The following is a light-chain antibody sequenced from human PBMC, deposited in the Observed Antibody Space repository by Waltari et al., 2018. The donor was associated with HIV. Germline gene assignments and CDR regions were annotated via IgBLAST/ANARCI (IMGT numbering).Light chain of an antibody. CDR3: GTWDSSLSVWV. CDR2: DNK. V-gene: IGLV1-51*01. J-gene: IGLJ3*02. CDR1: SSNIGSYY. Sequence: QSVLTQPPSVSAAPGQKITISCSGSSSNIGSYYVSWYQHLPGAAPKLLIHDNKQRPSGSHDRFSGSKSGTAATLDITGLQTGDEADYYCGTWDSSLSVWVFGGGTKLTVL.